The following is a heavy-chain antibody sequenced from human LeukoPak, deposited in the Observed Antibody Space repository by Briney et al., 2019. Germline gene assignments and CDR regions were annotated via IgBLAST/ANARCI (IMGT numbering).Heavy chain of an antibody. CDR2: ISGSGGST. D-gene: IGHD6-19*01. CDR3: AKDISNGWYYFDY. CDR1: GFTFGRYA. V-gene: IGHV3-23*01. Sequence: GGSLRLSCVASGFTFGRYAMSWVRQAPGKGLEWVSGISGSGGSTYNADSVKGRFTFSRDNSMNTLYLQMNSLRAEDTAIYYCAKDISNGWYYFDYWGQGTLVTVSS. J-gene: IGHJ4*02.